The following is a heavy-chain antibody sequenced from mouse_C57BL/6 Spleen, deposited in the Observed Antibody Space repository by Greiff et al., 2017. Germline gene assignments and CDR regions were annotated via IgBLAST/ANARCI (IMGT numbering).Heavy chain of an antibody. V-gene: IGHV14-1*01. Sequence: VQLQQSGAELVRPGASVKLSCTASGFNIKDYYMHWVKQRPEQGLEWIGRIVPEDGDTEYAPKFQGKVTMTADTSSNTAYLQLSSLTSVDTAVFSCTRDYEGAWFAYWGQGTLVTVSA. CDR2: IVPEDGDT. J-gene: IGHJ3*01. CDR3: TRDYEGAWFAY. D-gene: IGHD2-4*01. CDR1: GFNIKDYY.